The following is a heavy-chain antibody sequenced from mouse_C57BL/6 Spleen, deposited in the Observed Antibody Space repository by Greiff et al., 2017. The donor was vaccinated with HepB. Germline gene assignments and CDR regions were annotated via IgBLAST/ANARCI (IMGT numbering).Heavy chain of an antibody. D-gene: IGHD2-1*01. CDR1: GYTFTGYW. CDR2: ILPGSGST. CDR3: AYLLYYGNSYYAMDY. V-gene: IGHV1-9*01. Sequence: QVQLQQSGAELMKPGASVKLSCKATGYTFTGYWIEWVKQRPGHGLEWIGEILPGSGSTNFNEKFKGKATFTADTSSNTAYMQLSSLTTEDSAIYYCAYLLYYGNSYYAMDYWGQGTSVTVSS. J-gene: IGHJ4*01.